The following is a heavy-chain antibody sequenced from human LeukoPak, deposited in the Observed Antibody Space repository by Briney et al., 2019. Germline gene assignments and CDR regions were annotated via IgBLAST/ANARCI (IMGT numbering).Heavy chain of an antibody. Sequence: GGSLRLSCAASGFSYSNAWMTWVRQAPGKGLEWVSAISGSGGSTYYADSVKGRFTISRDNSKNTLYLQMNSLRAEDTAVYYCAKDPPHSGHFDYWAREPWSPSPQ. CDR1: GFSYSNAW. V-gene: IGHV3-23*01. J-gene: IGHJ4*02. CDR2: ISGSGGST. D-gene: IGHD1-26*01. CDR3: AKDPPHSGHFDY.